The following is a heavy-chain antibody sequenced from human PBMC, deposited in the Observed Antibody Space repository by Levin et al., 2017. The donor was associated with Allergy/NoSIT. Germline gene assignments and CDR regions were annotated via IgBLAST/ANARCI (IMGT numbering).Heavy chain of an antibody. V-gene: IGHV3-33*01. CDR1: GFTFSSHG. J-gene: IGHJ4*02. D-gene: IGHD3-16*01. Sequence: LSLTCAASGFTFSSHGMHWVRQAPGKGLEWVAVTWYDGSTKYYADSVKGRFTISRDNSKNTLYLEMNSLRVEDTAVYYCVRWGPDKRPDYWGQGTLVTVSS. CDR3: VRWGPDKRPDY. CDR2: TWYDGSTK.